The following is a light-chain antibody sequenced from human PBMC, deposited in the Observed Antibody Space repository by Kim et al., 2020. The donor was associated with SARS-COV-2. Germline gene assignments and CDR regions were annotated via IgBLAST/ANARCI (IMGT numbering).Light chain of an antibody. CDR1: QTISTW. V-gene: IGKV1-5*03. J-gene: IGKJ2*01. CDR2: LAS. Sequence: ASVGDRVPIPCRASQTISTWLAWYQQKPGKAPNLLIYLASTLESGVPSRFIGSGSGTEFTLTIDSLQPDDFATYYCQHYSRFPYTFGQGTKLEI. CDR3: QHYSRFPYT.